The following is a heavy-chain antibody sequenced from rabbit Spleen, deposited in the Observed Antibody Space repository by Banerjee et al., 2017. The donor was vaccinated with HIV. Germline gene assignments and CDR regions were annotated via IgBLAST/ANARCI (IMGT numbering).Heavy chain of an antibody. CDR3: ARDLPDIIGWNFGF. J-gene: IGHJ3*01. D-gene: IGHD1-1*01. Sequence: QEQLKESGGGLVTPGGTLTLTCKASGFSLFSYWMCWVRQAPGKGLDLIGCIYAGDGSTDYANWAKGRFTISKTSSTTVTLQMTSLTAADTATYFCARDLPDIIGWNFGFWGQGTLVTVS. CDR2: IYAGDGST. V-gene: IGHV1S45*01. CDR1: GFSLFSYW.